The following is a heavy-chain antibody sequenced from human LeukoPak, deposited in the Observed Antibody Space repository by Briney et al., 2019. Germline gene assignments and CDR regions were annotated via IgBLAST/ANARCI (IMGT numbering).Heavy chain of an antibody. D-gene: IGHD3-3*01. CDR3: ARGGTIFGVASHVDY. V-gene: IGHV3-66*01. CDR2: LYSDGAT. Sequence: PGGSLRLSCAASGFTVSSYYMNWVRQAPGKGLQWVSILYSDGATYYADSVKGRFTISRDNSRSTLYLQMNSLRAEDTAVYFCARGGTIFGVASHVDYWGQGTLVTVSS. CDR1: GFTVSSYY. J-gene: IGHJ4*02.